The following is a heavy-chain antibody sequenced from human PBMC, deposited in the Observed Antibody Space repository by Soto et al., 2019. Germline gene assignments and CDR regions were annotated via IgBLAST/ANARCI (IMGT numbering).Heavy chain of an antibody. V-gene: IGHV3-23*01. Sequence: PGGSLRLSCAASGFTFSSYAMSWVRQAPGKGLEWVSAISGSGGSTYYADSVKGRFTISRDNSKNTLYLQMNSLRAEDTAVYYCDKCGGGGVWFCPFDYWGQGTLVTVSS. CDR3: DKCGGGGVWFCPFDY. CDR2: ISGSGGST. J-gene: IGHJ4*02. D-gene: IGHD6-19*01. CDR1: GFTFSSYA.